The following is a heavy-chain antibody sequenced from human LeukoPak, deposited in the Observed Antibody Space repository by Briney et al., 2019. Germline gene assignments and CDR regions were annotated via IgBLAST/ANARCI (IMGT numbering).Heavy chain of an antibody. J-gene: IGHJ4*02. Sequence: GGSLRLSCTASGFTFSGYSMNWIRQAPGKGLEWVSSFGTRSTSIYHAGSVKGRFAISRDNAKNSLYLQMNSLRAEDAALYYCAREVSEGFDFWGQGTLVTVSS. CDR1: GFTFSGYS. V-gene: IGHV3-21*01. CDR3: AREVSEGFDF. D-gene: IGHD3-22*01. CDR2: FGTRSTSI.